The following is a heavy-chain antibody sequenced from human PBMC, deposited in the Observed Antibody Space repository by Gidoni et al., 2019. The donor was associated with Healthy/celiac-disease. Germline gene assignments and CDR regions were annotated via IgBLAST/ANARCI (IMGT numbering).Heavy chain of an antibody. D-gene: IGHD4-17*01. CDR2: IYYSGST. CDR3: ARIPTNHYGDYEIPPLIDY. CDR1: GCSISSSY. V-gene: IGHV4-59*08. Sequence: QVQLQESGPGLVTPSETLSLTCTVSGCSISSSYWSWIRQPPGKGLEWIGYIYYSGSTNYNPSIKSRVTISVDTSKNQFSLKLSSVTAADTAVYYCARIPTNHYGDYEIPPLIDYWGQGTLVTVSS. J-gene: IGHJ4*02.